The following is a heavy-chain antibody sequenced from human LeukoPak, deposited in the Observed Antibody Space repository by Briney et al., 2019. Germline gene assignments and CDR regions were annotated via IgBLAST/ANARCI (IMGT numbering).Heavy chain of an antibody. CDR1: GFTFSDYH. V-gene: IGHV3-23*01. CDR2: IYYSGGNT. Sequence: PGGSLRLSCAASGFTFSDYHMSWIRQAPGKGLEWVSTIYYSGGNTYSADSVKGRFTISRDNAKNTLYLQMNSLRVEDTAVYYCAKDQGQAVVPRRFDYWGQGTLVTVSS. J-gene: IGHJ4*02. D-gene: IGHD2-2*01. CDR3: AKDQGQAVVPRRFDY.